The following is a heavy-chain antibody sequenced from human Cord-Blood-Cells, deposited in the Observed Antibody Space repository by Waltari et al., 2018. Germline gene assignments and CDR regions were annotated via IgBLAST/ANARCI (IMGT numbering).Heavy chain of an antibody. Sequence: QVQLQQWGAGLLKPSETLSLTCAVYGGSFSGYYWSWIRQPPGKGLEWIGEINHSGSTNYNPSLKRRVTISVDTSKNQFSLKLSSVTAADTAVYYCARVVNGDAFDIWGQGTMVTVSS. CDR2: INHSGST. CDR3: ARVVNGDAFDI. J-gene: IGHJ3*02. D-gene: IGHD2-21*01. V-gene: IGHV4-34*01. CDR1: GGSFSGYY.